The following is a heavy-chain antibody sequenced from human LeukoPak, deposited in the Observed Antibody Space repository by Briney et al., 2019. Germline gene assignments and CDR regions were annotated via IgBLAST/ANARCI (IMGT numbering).Heavy chain of an antibody. CDR3: ARGPNTGGGWLRYFDC. Sequence: QTGGSLRLSCAASGFTFSSFAMSWVRQAPGKGLEWVAVISYDGSNQYYADSVRGRFTISRDNSKNTLYLQVNSLRAEDTAVYYCARGPNTGGGWLRYFDCWGQGTLVTVSS. CDR2: ISYDGSNQ. J-gene: IGHJ4*02. V-gene: IGHV3-30-3*01. D-gene: IGHD5-12*01. CDR1: GFTFSSFA.